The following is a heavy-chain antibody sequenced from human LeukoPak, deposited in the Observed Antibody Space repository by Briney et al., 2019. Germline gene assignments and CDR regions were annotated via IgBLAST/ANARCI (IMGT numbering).Heavy chain of an antibody. Sequence: PGGSLRLSCAASGFTFNNYVMSWVRQAPGKGLEWVSGITGSGATTYYADSVEGRFTISRDNSKNTLYLQMNSLRAEDTAVYFCAKRPTTTTRDYWGQGTLVTVSS. CDR1: GFTFNNYV. CDR2: ITGSGATT. J-gene: IGHJ4*02. CDR3: AKRPTTTTRDY. D-gene: IGHD4-11*01. V-gene: IGHV3-23*01.